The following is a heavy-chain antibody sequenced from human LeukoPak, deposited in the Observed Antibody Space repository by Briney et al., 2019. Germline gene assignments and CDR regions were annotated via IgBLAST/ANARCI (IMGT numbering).Heavy chain of an antibody. V-gene: IGHV3-30*03. J-gene: IGHJ4*02. CDR2: ISYDGSNK. CDR1: GFTFSSYG. Sequence: PGGSLRLSCAASGFTFSSYGMHWVRQAPGKGLEWVAVISYDGSNKYYADSVKGRFTISRDNSKNTLYLQMNSLRAEDTAVYYCARFIYGDYVPDWGQGTLVTVSS. CDR3: ARFIYGDYVPD. D-gene: IGHD4-17*01.